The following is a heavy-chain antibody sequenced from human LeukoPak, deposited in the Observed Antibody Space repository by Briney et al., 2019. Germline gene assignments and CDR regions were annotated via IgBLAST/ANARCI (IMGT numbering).Heavy chain of an antibody. J-gene: IGHJ4*02. V-gene: IGHV3-23*01. D-gene: IGHD4-17*01. CDR1: GFTFSSYA. CDR3: AKDIGYGDYGGFDY. Sequence: GGSLRLSCAASGFTFSSYAMSWVRQAPGNGLEGVSAISGSGGSTYYADSVKGRFTISRDNSKNTLYLQMNSLRAEDTAVYYCAKDIGYGDYGGFDYWGQGTLVTVSS. CDR2: ISGSGGST.